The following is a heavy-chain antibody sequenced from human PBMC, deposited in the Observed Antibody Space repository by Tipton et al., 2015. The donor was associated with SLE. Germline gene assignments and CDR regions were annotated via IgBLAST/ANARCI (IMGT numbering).Heavy chain of an antibody. CDR1: GGSISSYY. Sequence: LRLSCTVSGGSISSYYWGWIRQSPGKGLEWIGSISYTGSTYYNPSLKSRVTISVDMSKNQFSLKLTSVTAADTAVYYCATSPLTLWGQGTLVTVSS. CDR3: ATSPLTL. D-gene: IGHD2-2*01. V-gene: IGHV4-39*07. CDR2: ISYTGST. J-gene: IGHJ4*02.